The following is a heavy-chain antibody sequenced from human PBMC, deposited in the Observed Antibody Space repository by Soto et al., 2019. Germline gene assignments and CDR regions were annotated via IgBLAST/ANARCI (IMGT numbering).Heavy chain of an antibody. CDR3: VREDILGVRSFDY. D-gene: IGHD3-9*01. CDR1: VFTFSGYS. Sequence: GGSLRLSCAASVFTFSGYSVNWVRQAPGKGLEWVSYISSGSKTIYYAESVKGRFTVSRDNARNSQYLQMNSLRDEDTAVYYCVREDILGVRSFDYWGQGTLVTVSS. V-gene: IGHV3-48*02. J-gene: IGHJ4*02. CDR2: ISSGSKTI.